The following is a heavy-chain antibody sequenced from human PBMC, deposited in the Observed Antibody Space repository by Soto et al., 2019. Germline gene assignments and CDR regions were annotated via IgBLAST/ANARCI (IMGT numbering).Heavy chain of an antibody. CDR3: VRDLRRQSRRLYPEIYTGMYV. D-gene: IGHD1-1*01. J-gene: IGHJ6*02. CDR2: MKPDDGGP. Sequence: ASVKLSCKASGYTFTGDFMHWLRHARRQGLECLGWMKPDDGGPNYAQNSQGRVIMTRHTSTDTDYMELTRLTSDGTAVYFCVRDLRRQSRRLYPEIYTGMYVWGQGTTVTVSS. CDR1: GYTFTGDF. V-gene: IGHV1-2*02.